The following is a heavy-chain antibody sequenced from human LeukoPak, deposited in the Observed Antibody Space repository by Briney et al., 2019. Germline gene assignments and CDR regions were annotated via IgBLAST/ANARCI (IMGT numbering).Heavy chain of an antibody. D-gene: IGHD6-13*01. CDR2: ISSSSSYI. V-gene: IGHV3-21*01. Sequence: GGSLRLSCAASGFTFSSYWMSWVRQAPGKGLEWVSSISSSSSYIYYADSVKGRFTISRDNAKNSLYLQMNSLRAEDTAVYYCAGWRAAGTVDFDYWGQGTLVTVSS. CDR1: GFTFSSYW. J-gene: IGHJ4*02. CDR3: AGWRAAGTVDFDY.